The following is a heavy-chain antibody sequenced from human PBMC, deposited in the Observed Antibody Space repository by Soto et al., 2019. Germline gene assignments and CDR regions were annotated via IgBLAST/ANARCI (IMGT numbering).Heavy chain of an antibody. CDR2: IHPTSGAT. CDR1: GYTFTDYF. J-gene: IGHJ3*02. V-gene: IGHV1-2*02. Sequence: QVQLVQSGAEVKKPGASVKVSCKASGYTFTDYFMHWVRQAPGQGLEWMGWIHPTSGATNYVQKFQGMVNLTRDTSISTAYMELSRLRCDDTAVYYCASWRRGGTISVAALDIWGQGTMVTVSS. CDR3: ASWRRGGTISVAALDI. D-gene: IGHD1-1*01.